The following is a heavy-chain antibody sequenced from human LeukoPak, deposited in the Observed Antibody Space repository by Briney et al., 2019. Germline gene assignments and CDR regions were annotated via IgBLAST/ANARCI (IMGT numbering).Heavy chain of an antibody. J-gene: IGHJ3*02. Sequence: GRSLRLSCAASGFTFSSYGMHWVRQAPGKGLEWVAVISYDGSNKYYADSVQGRFTISRDNSKNTLYLQMDSLRAEDTAVYYCARDRGSYPPDAFDIWGQGTMVTVSS. D-gene: IGHD1-26*01. CDR1: GFTFSSYG. CDR2: ISYDGSNK. V-gene: IGHV3-30*03. CDR3: ARDRGSYPPDAFDI.